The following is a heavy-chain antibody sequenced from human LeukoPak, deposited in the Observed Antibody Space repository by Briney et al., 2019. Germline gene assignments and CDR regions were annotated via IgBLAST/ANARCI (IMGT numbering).Heavy chain of an antibody. J-gene: IGHJ4*02. CDR2: INHSGST. Sequence: PSETLSLTCAVYGGSFSGYYWSWIRQPPGKGLEWIGEINHSGSTNYNPSLESRVTISVDTSKNQFSLKLSSVTAADTAVYYCARSDYGCFDYWGQGTLVTVSS. CDR1: GGSFSGYY. CDR3: ARSDYGCFDY. D-gene: IGHD4-17*01. V-gene: IGHV4-34*01.